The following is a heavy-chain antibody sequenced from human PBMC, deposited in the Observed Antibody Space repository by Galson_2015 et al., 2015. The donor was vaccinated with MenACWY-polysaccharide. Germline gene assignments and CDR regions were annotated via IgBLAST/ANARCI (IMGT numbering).Heavy chain of an antibody. V-gene: IGHV4-31*03. CDR3: ARDLAIPRPGVFDS. J-gene: IGHJ4*02. CDR1: GGSVISDYYY. D-gene: IGHD1-14*01. Sequence: TLSLTCNVSGGSVISDYYYWSWIRQHPGKGLEWIGHVSYSGTTYHNPSLESRVTISVDTSKNQFSLTLSAVTAADTAIYYCARDLAIPRPGVFDSWGQGTLVTVSS. CDR2: VSYSGTT.